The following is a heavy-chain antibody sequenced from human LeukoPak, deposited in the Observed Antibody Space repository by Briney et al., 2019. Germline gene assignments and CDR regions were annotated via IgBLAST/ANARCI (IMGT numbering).Heavy chain of an antibody. D-gene: IGHD2-15*01. Sequence: SETLSLTCTVSGGSISSGSYYWDWIRQPPGKGLEWIGHIYYNGYTYYNPSLKSRVTISVDTSKNQFSLKLSSVTAADTAAYYCARHCSAGSCYSAVDCWGQGTLVTVSS. CDR1: GGSISSGSYY. V-gene: IGHV4-39*01. CDR3: ARHCSAGSCYSAVDC. J-gene: IGHJ4*02. CDR2: IYYNGYT.